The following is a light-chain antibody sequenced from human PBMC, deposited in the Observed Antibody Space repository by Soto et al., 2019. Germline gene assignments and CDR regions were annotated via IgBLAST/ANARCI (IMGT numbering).Light chain of an antibody. CDR1: QSVDSH. V-gene: IGKV3-15*01. Sequence: ETVMTQSPATLSVSPGERATLSCRASQSVDSHLAWYRQKPGQAPRLLIYGASTRATGIAARFSGSGSGTEFTLTISSLQSEDFSVYYCQQYSNWPPITFGQATRLEVK. CDR2: GAS. CDR3: QQYSNWPPIT. J-gene: IGKJ5*01.